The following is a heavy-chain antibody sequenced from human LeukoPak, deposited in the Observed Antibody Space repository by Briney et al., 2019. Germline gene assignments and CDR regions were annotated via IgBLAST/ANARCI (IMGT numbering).Heavy chain of an antibody. CDR3: ARDHGMRVSWFDP. Sequence: GASVKVSCKASGYTFTGYYMHWVRQAPGQGLEWMGWINPNSGGTNYAQKFQGRVTMTRDTSISSAYMELSRLRSDDTAVYYCARDHGMRVSWFDPWGQGTLVTVSS. V-gene: IGHV1-2*02. J-gene: IGHJ5*02. D-gene: IGHD1-14*01. CDR1: GYTFTGYY. CDR2: INPNSGGT.